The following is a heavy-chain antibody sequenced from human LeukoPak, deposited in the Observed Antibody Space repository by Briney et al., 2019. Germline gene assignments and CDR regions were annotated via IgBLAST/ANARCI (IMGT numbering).Heavy chain of an antibody. Sequence: SETLSLTCTVSGVSISSYYWSWIRQPPGKGLEGIGYIYYSGSTNYNPSLKSRVTISVDTSKNQFSLKLSSVTAADTAVYYCARDSLLTGEYYYGMDVWGQGTTVTVSS. D-gene: IGHD7-27*01. J-gene: IGHJ6*02. CDR1: GVSISSYY. V-gene: IGHV4-59*12. CDR3: ARDSLLTGEYYYGMDV. CDR2: IYYSGST.